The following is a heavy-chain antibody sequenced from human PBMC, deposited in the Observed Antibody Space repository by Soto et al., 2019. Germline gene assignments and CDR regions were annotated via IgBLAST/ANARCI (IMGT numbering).Heavy chain of an antibody. CDR1: GFTFSSYS. J-gene: IGHJ4*02. D-gene: IGHD6-13*01. CDR2: ISSSSSYI. V-gene: IGHV3-21*01. Sequence: PGGSLRLSCAAYGFTFSSYSMNWVRQAPGKGLEWVSSISSSSSYIYYADSVKGRFTISRDNAKNSLYLQMNSLRAEDTAVYYCARDKHSSSWHDYWGQGTLVTVSS. CDR3: ARDKHSSSWHDY.